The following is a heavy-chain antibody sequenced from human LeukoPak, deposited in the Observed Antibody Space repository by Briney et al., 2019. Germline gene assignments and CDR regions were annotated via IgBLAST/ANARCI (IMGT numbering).Heavy chain of an antibody. Sequence: GRSLRLSCAASGFSFNTYNMNWVRQAPGKGLEWVSSISSSSSYIYYADSVKGRFTISRDNAKNSLYLQMNSLRAEDTAVYYCARGEGYDYVWGSYRPYTLGTAFDIWGQGTMVTVSS. D-gene: IGHD3-16*02. V-gene: IGHV3-21*01. CDR1: GFSFNTYN. CDR2: ISSSSSYI. J-gene: IGHJ3*02. CDR3: ARGEGYDYVWGSYRPYTLGTAFDI.